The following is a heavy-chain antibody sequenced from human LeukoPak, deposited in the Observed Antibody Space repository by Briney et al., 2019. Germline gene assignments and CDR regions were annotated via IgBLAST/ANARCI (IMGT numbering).Heavy chain of an antibody. Sequence: SETLSLTCTVSGGSISSYYWSWIRQPPGKGLEWIGYIYYSGSTNYNPSLKSRVTISVDTSKNQFSMKLSSVTAADTAVYYCARHRLPWELLGDNWFDPWGQGTLVTVSS. CDR1: GGSISSYY. V-gene: IGHV4-59*01. CDR2: IYYSGST. J-gene: IGHJ5*02. CDR3: ARHRLPWELLGDNWFDP. D-gene: IGHD1-26*01.